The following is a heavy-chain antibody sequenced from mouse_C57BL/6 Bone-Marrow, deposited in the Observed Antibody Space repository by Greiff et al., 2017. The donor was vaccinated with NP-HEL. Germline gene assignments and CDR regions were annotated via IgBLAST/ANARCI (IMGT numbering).Heavy chain of an antibody. CDR2: VYPYNGGT. CDR1: GFTFTDYY. J-gene: IGHJ2*01. CDR3: AREGGSSSKILDY. V-gene: IGHV1-36*01. Sequence: EVQLQQSGPVLVKPGPSVKISCKASGFTFTDYYMHWVKQSHGKSLEWIGLVYPYNGGTSSNQKFNGKATLTVDTSSSTAYMALNSLTSEDSSVYYGAREGGSSSKILDYWGQGTTLTVSS. D-gene: IGHD1-1*01.